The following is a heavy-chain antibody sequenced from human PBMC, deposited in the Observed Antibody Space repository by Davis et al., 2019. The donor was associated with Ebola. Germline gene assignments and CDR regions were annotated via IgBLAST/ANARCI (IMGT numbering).Heavy chain of an antibody. V-gene: IGHV3-33*01. CDR1: GFTFNHYG. J-gene: IGHJ4*02. Sequence: PGGSLRLSCAASGFTFNHYGIHWVRQAPGKGLEWVTVIWTDGTNRYYAKSVKGRFTISGDNSKNLVSLQMNDLRRDDTAIYYCVRRGSKTYDFDYWGQGTLVTVSS. D-gene: IGHD6-13*01. CDR3: VRRGSKTYDFDY. CDR2: IWTDGTNR.